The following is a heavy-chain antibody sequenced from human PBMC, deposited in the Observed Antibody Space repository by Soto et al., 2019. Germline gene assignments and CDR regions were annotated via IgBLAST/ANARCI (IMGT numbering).Heavy chain of an antibody. CDR2: MNQDGNKK. CDR1: GFTFSDFW. CDR3: ARQHSGSYYFDY. Sequence: EVQLVESGGGLVQPGGSLRLSCAASGFTFSDFWMTWVRQAPGKGLEWVANMNQDGNKKNYVDSVKGRFSISRDNAKNSLYLQINSLRAEDTAVYYCARQHSGSYYFDYWGQGTPVTVSS. V-gene: IGHV3-7*05. D-gene: IGHD1-26*01. J-gene: IGHJ4*02.